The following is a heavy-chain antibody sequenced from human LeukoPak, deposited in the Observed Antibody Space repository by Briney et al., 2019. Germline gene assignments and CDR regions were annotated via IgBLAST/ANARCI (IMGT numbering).Heavy chain of an antibody. Sequence: SVKVSCKASGGTFSSYAISWVRQAPGQGLEWIGRIIPIFGTANYAQKFQGRVTITTDESTSTAYMELSSLRSEDTAVYYCARDRSSGWTHNWFDPWGQGTLVTVSS. CDR1: GGTFSSYA. CDR2: IIPIFGTA. D-gene: IGHD6-19*01. V-gene: IGHV1-69*05. J-gene: IGHJ5*02. CDR3: ARDRSSGWTHNWFDP.